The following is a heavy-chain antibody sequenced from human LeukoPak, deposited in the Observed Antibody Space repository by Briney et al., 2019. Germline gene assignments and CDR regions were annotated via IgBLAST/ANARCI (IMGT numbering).Heavy chain of an antibody. CDR1: GFTFRSYG. CDR3: VKSSGTYYQGDDYYDMDV. V-gene: IGHV3-64D*06. CDR2: ISSNGVST. J-gene: IGHJ6*02. D-gene: IGHD3-10*01. Sequence: GGSLRLSCSASGFTFRSYGMHWVRQAPGKGLGYVSGISSNGVSTYYAHSVKGRFTVSRDNSKNTLYLQMSSLRGEDTAVYYCVKSSGTYYQGDDYYDMDVWGQGTTVTVSS.